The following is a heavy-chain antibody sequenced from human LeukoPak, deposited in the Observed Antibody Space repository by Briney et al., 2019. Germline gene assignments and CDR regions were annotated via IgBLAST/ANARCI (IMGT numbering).Heavy chain of an antibody. D-gene: IGHD6-13*01. Sequence: GGSLRLSCAASGFTFSSYAMHWVRQAPGKGLEWVAVISYDGSNKYYADSVKGRFTISRDNSKNTLYLQMNSLRAEDTAVYYCARDGAAAGTSPYYYYMDVWGKGTTVTVSS. CDR2: ISYDGSNK. V-gene: IGHV3-30*04. J-gene: IGHJ6*03. CDR3: ARDGAAAGTSPYYYYMDV. CDR1: GFTFSSYA.